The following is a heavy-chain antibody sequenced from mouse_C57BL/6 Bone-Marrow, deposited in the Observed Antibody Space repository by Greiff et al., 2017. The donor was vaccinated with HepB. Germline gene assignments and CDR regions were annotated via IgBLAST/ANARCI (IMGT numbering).Heavy chain of an antibody. CDR2: IYPGSGNT. D-gene: IGHD1-1*01. CDR3: ARSGKILSTVVAPNWYFDV. Sequence: QVQLQQSGAELVRPGASVKLSCKASGYTFTDYYINWVKQRPGQGLEWIARIYPGSGNTYYNEKFKGKATLTAEKSSSTAYMQLSSLTSEDSAVYFCARSGKILSTVVAPNWYFDVWGTGTTVTVSS. CDR1: GYTFTDYY. V-gene: IGHV1-76*01. J-gene: IGHJ1*03.